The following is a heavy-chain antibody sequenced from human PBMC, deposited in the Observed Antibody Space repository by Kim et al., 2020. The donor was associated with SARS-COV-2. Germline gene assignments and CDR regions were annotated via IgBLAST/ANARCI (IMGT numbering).Heavy chain of an antibody. CDR1: GGSISGYY. CDR2: INYSGRT. D-gene: IGHD3-16*01. CDR3: ARHFRGIGTDYFLYGFDV. V-gene: IGHV4-59*08. J-gene: IGHJ6*01. Sequence: SETLSLTCTVSGGSISGYYWSWIRQPPGKGLEWIGEINYSGRTNYNPSLKSRVSISVDTSKNQISLKLSSVTAADTAVYYCARHFRGIGTDYFLYGFDV.